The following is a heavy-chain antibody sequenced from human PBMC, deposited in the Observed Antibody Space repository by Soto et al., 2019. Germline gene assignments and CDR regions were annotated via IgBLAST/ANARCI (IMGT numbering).Heavy chain of an antibody. CDR2: INPNGGST. J-gene: IGHJ4*02. CDR3: ARDGVQLWPRYYFDY. Sequence: VQLVQAGAEVKKPGSSVQVSCKASGYSFSNYSMHWVRQVPGQGLEWMGKINPNGGSTSLAQKFKAAVTLTRDTSTNTVYMELSSLTSEYTAVYYCARDGVQLWPRYYFDYWGQGTLVTVS. V-gene: IGHV1-46*01. CDR1: GYSFSNYS. D-gene: IGHD1-1*01.